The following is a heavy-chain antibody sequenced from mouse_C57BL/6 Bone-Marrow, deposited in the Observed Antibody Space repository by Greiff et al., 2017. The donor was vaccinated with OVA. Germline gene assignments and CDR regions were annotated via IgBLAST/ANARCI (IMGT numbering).Heavy chain of an antibody. D-gene: IGHD2-1*01. Sequence: EVKLMESGAELVKPGASVKLSCTASGFNIKDYYMHWVKQRTEQGLAWIGRIDTEDGETKYAPKFQGKATITADQASNTAYLQLSSLTSEDTAVYYCARCYGNYGYFDYWGQGTTRTVSS. V-gene: IGHV14-2*01. J-gene: IGHJ2*01. CDR1: GFNIKDYY. CDR2: IDTEDGET. CDR3: ARCYGNYGYFDY.